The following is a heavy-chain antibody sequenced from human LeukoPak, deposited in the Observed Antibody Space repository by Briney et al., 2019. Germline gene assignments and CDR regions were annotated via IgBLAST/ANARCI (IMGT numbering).Heavy chain of an antibody. J-gene: IGHJ4*02. CDR2: IYYSGST. Sequence: SETLSLTCTVSGGSISSSSYYWGWIRQPPGKGPEWIGSIYYSGSTYYNPSLKGRVTISVDTSKNQFSLKLSSVTAADTAVYYCARHIPMVQGVTTDSEYYFDYWGQGTLVTVSS. V-gene: IGHV4-39*01. CDR3: ARHIPMVQGVTTDSEYYFDY. CDR1: GGSISSSSYY. D-gene: IGHD3-10*01.